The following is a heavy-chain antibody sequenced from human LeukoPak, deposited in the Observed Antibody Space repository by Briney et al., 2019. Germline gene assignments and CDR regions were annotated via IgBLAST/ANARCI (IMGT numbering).Heavy chain of an antibody. CDR2: INSDGSST. Sequence: GGSLRLSCAASGFTFSSYWMHWVRQAPGKGLVLVSRINSDGSSTSYADSVKGRFTISRDNAKNTLYLQMNSLRAEDTAVYYCAREERGYCSGGSCYLSSFDYWGQGTLVTVSS. CDR1: GFTFSSYW. J-gene: IGHJ4*02. CDR3: AREERGYCSGGSCYLSSFDY. V-gene: IGHV3-74*01. D-gene: IGHD2-15*01.